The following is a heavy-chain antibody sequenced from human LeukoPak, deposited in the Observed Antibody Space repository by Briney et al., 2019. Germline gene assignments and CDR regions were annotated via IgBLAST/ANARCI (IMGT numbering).Heavy chain of an antibody. Sequence: SVKVSCKASGGTFSSSGINWVRQAPGQGLEWVGGIIPIFDTPNYAHKFQGRVTITADKSTSTAYMELSSLRSEDTAVYYCTRGAFNYNDGYYHGMDVWGKGTTVTASS. CDR2: IIPIFDTP. CDR3: TRGAFNYNDGYYHGMDV. CDR1: GGTFSSSG. D-gene: IGHD1-1*01. J-gene: IGHJ6*04. V-gene: IGHV1-69*06.